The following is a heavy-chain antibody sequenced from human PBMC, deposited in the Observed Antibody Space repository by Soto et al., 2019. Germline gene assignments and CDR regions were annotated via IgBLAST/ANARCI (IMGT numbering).Heavy chain of an antibody. V-gene: IGHV1-2*02. CDR2: INPNSGGT. Sequence: GASVKVSCKASGYTFTGYYMHWVRQAPDKGLEWMGWINPNSGGTNYAQKFQGRVTMTRDTSISTAYMELSRLRSDDTAVYYCARDLSYYDSSGYNWFDPWGQGTLVTVSS. J-gene: IGHJ5*02. D-gene: IGHD3-22*01. CDR1: GYTFTGYY. CDR3: ARDLSYYDSSGYNWFDP.